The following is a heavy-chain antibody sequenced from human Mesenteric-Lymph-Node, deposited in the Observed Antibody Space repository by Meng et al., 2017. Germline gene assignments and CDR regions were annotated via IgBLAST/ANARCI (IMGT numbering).Heavy chain of an antibody. CDR3: ASELRGIADFDY. CDR2: ISYDGSEK. D-gene: IGHD6-13*01. Sequence: GGSLRLSCAASGFSFSTYAMHWVRQAPGKGLEWVAFISYDGSEKYYADSVKDRFTISRDNSKDALYLQMNSLKTEDTAVYYCASELRGIADFDYWGQGTLVTVSS. J-gene: IGHJ4*02. CDR1: GFSFSTYA. V-gene: IGHV3-30*01.